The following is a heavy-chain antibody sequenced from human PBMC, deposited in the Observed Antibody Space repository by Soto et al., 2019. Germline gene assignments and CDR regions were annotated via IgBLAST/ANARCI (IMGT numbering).Heavy chain of an antibody. CDR3: GRDVDYSNFQTYYYYMDV. CDR2: ISSSSSYI. CDR1: GFTFSSYS. Sequence: EVQLVESGGGLVKPGGSLRLSCAASGFTFSSYSMNWVRQAPGKGLEWVSSISSSSSYIYYADSVKGRFTISRENAKNSLYLQRNSLRAEDTAVYYCGRDVDYSNFQTYYYYMDVLGKGTTVAVSS. J-gene: IGHJ6*03. D-gene: IGHD4-4*01. V-gene: IGHV3-21*01.